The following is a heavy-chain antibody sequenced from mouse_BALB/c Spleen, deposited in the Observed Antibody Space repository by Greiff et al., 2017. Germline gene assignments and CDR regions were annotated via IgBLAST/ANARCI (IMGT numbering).Heavy chain of an antibody. J-gene: IGHJ3*01. Sequence: VQLQQSGPELVKPGASVKLSCKASGYTFTDYYMTWVKQSHGKSLEWIGDINPNNGDTFYNQKFKGKATLTVDKSSSTAYMQLNSLTSEDSAVYYCARSGDYEAWFAYWGQGTLVTVSA. CDR1: GYTFTDYY. V-gene: IGHV1-26*01. CDR2: INPNNGDT. D-gene: IGHD2-4*01. CDR3: ARSGDYEAWFAY.